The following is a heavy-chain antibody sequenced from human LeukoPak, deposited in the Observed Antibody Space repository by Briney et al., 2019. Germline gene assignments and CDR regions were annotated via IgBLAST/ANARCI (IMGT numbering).Heavy chain of an antibody. Sequence: EGSLRLSCAASGFTFSSYAMSWVRQAPGKGLEWVSAVSGSGSSSYYADSVKGRFTVSRDNSKNTLYLQMNSLRAEDTAVYYCARGAWGGIAVAGKAYAFDIWGQGTMVTVSS. V-gene: IGHV3-23*01. J-gene: IGHJ3*02. CDR1: GFTFSSYA. D-gene: IGHD6-19*01. CDR3: ARGAWGGIAVAGKAYAFDI. CDR2: VSGSGSSS.